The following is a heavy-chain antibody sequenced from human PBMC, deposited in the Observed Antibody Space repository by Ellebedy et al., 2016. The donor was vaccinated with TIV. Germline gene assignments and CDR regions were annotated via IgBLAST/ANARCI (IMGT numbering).Heavy chain of an antibody. CDR3: ARARGGKMVRGFRNYYYFVMDV. J-gene: IGHJ6*02. CDR1: GGSFSGDY. CDR2: INHSGNT. D-gene: IGHD3-10*01. Sequence: MPSETLSLTCAVYGGSFSGDYWSWIRQPPGKGLEWIGEINHSGNTNYNPSLKSRVSLSVKPSKNQFHLKLSSVTAADTAVYYCARARGGKMVRGFRNYYYFVMDVWGQGTTVTVSS. V-gene: IGHV4-34*01.